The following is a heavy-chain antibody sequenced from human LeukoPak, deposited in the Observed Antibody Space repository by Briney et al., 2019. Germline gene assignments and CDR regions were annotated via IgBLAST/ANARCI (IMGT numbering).Heavy chain of an antibody. CDR2: INHSGST. D-gene: IGHD6-19*01. CDR3: ARSSKTQWLSPGDGFDI. Sequence: SETLSLTCAVYGAPFSGYYWSWIRRPPGKGLEWIGEINHSGSTNYNPSLRSRVSISVDTSKNQFSLKFPSMTAADTAVYYCARSSKTQWLSPGDGFDIWGRGTLVTVSS. V-gene: IGHV4-34*01. CDR1: GAPFSGYY. J-gene: IGHJ3*02.